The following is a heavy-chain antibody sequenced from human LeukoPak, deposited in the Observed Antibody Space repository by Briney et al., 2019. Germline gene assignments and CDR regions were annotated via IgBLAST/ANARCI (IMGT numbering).Heavy chain of an antibody. D-gene: IGHD2-15*01. CDR3: ARGGYCSGGSCYQGHVSDY. V-gene: IGHV1-18*01. Sequence: ASVKVSCKASGYTFTNFGISWVRQAPGQGLEWMGWISAYNGNTNYAQKLQGRVTMTTDTSTSTAYMELRSLRSDDTAVYYCARGGYCSGGSCYQGHVSDYWGQGTLVTVSS. J-gene: IGHJ4*02. CDR2: ISAYNGNT. CDR1: GYTFTNFG.